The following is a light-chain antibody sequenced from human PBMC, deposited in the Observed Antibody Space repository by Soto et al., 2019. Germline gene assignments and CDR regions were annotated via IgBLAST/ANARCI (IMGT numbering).Light chain of an antibody. CDR3: QQYNYFWA. V-gene: IGKV1-5*01. CDR1: HSISSW. CDR2: DAS. J-gene: IGKJ1*01. Sequence: DIQMTQSPSTLSASVGDRVTITCRASHSISSWLAWYQQKPGKAPKLLIYDASNLESGVPSRFSGGGSGTEFSLTISSLQPDDFATYYCQQYNYFWAFGQGTKVDI.